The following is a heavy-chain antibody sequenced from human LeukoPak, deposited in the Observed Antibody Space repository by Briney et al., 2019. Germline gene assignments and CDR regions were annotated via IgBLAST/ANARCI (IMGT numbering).Heavy chain of an antibody. CDR3: ARDPRYDSSGYYYVFDY. J-gene: IGHJ4*02. Sequence: SETLSLTCTVSGGSISSYYWSWIRQPPGKGLEWIGYIYYSGSTNYNPSLKSRVTISVDTSKNQFSLKLSSVTAADTAVYYCARDPRYDSSGYYYVFDYWGQGTLVTVSS. D-gene: IGHD3-22*01. CDR2: IYYSGST. CDR1: GGSISSYY. V-gene: IGHV4-59*12.